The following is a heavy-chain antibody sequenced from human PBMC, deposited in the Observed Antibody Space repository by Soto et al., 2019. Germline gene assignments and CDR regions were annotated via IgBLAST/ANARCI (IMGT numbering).Heavy chain of an antibody. J-gene: IGHJ5*02. CDR2: ISGSGGST. D-gene: IGHD3-10*01. CDR1: GFTFSSYA. V-gene: IGHV3-23*01. Sequence: GGSLRLSCAASGFTFSSYAMNWVRQAPGKGLEWVSAISGSGGSTYYVDSVKGRFTISRDNSKNTVFLQMNGLRAEDTAVYYCARLAPYGSGSYSFRYNWFDPWGPGTLVTVSS. CDR3: ARLAPYGSGSYSFRYNWFDP.